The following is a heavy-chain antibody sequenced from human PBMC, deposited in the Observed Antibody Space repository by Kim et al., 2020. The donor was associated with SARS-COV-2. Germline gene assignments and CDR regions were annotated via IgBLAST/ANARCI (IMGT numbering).Heavy chain of an antibody. CDR1: GFTFSSYE. CDR3: ARCPITIFGVVPGWFDP. V-gene: IGHV3-48*03. Sequence: GGSLRLFCAASGFTFSSYEMNWVRQAPGKGLEWVSYISSSGSTIYYADSVKGRFTISRDNAKNSLYLQMNSLRAEDTAVYYCARCPITIFGVVPGWFDPWGQGTLVTVSS. CDR2: ISSSGSTI. J-gene: IGHJ5*02. D-gene: IGHD3-3*01.